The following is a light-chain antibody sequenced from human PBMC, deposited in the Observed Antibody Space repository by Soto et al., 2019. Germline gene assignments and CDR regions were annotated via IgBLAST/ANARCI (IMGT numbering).Light chain of an antibody. J-gene: IGLJ3*02. CDR3: QSYDSSLSGGV. CDR2: GNS. Sequence: QAVVTQPPSVSGAPGQRVTNSCTGSSCNIGAGYDVHWYQQLPGTAPKLLIYGNSNRPSGVPDRFSGSKSGTSASLAITGLRAEDEADYYCQSYDSSLSGGVFGGGTKLTVL. CDR1: SCNIGAGYD. V-gene: IGLV1-40*01.